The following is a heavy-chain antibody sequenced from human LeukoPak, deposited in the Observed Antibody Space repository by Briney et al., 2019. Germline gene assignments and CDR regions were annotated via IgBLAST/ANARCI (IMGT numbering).Heavy chain of an antibody. CDR3: ARRRAAALLDY. J-gene: IGHJ4*02. V-gene: IGHV4-39*01. D-gene: IGHD6-25*01. CDR1: GGSITSSSYY. CDR2: LFYSGST. Sequence: SETLSLTCTVSGGSITSSSYYWGWIRQPPGKGLEWIGSLFYSGSTYYNPSLKSRVTISVDTSKNQFSLKLSSVTAADTAVYFCARRRAAALLDYWGQGTLVTVSS.